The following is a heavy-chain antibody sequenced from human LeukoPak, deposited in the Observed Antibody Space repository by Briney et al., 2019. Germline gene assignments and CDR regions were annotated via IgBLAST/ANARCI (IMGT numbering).Heavy chain of an antibody. D-gene: IGHD5-18*01. CDR1: GFTFSSFA. CDR2: ISLSSGSR. V-gene: IGHV3-23*01. CDR3: AKDSDTAMDFDY. Sequence: GGSLRLSCAASGFTFSSFAMTWVRQAPGKGLEWVSSISLSSGSRNYADSVKGRFTISRDNAKNTLYLQMNSLRAEDTAVYYCAKDSDTAMDFDYWGQGTLVTVSS. J-gene: IGHJ4*02.